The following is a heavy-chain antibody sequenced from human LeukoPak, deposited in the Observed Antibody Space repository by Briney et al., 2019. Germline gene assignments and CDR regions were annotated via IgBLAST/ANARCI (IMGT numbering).Heavy chain of an antibody. V-gene: IGHV5-51*01. Sequence: PGESLKISCKGSGSSFTSYWIGWVRRMPGKGLEWMGIIYPGDSDIRYSPSFQGQVTISADKSISTAYLQWSSLKASDTAMYYCARILYWGKSTYFDYWGQGTLVTVSS. CDR1: GSSFTSYW. D-gene: IGHD3-16*01. CDR2: IYPGDSDI. J-gene: IGHJ4*02. CDR3: ARILYWGKSTYFDY.